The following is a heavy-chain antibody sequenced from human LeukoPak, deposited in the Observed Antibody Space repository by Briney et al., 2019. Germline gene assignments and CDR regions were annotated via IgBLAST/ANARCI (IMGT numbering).Heavy chain of an antibody. V-gene: IGHV4-38-2*02. CDR1: GYSISSGYY. CDR3: ARGYCSGGSCYSDY. Sequence: PSETLSLTCTVSGYSISSGYYWGWIRQPPGKGLEWIGSIYHSGRTYYNPSLKSRVTISVDTSKNQFSLKLSSVTAADTAVYYCARGYCSGGSCYSDYWGQGTLVTVSS. CDR2: IYHSGRT. D-gene: IGHD2-15*01. J-gene: IGHJ4*02.